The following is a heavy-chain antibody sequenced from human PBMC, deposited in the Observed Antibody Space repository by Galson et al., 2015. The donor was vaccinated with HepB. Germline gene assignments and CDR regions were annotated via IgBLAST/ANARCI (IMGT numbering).Heavy chain of an antibody. J-gene: IGHJ5*02. CDR1: GFTFDNYA. CDR3: AEDWRMFGGVTAGWFDP. CDR2: ISWNSGSI. V-gene: IGHV3-9*01. Sequence: SLRLSCAASGFTFDNYAMHWVRQAPGKGLEWVSGISWNSGSIGYADSVKGRFSTSRDNAKKSLYLQMNSLRAEDTALYYCAEDWRMFGGVTAGWFDPWGQGTLVTVSS. D-gene: IGHD3-16*01.